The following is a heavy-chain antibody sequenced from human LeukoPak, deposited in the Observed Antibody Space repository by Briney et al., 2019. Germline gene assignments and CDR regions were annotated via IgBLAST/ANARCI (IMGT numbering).Heavy chain of an antibody. CDR3: ARGNSITGTTPLDYFDY. CDR2: ISSSSSYT. D-gene: IGHD1-20*01. Sequence: GGSLRLSCAASGFTFNSYAVHWVRQAPGKGLEWVSYISSSSSYTNYADSVKGRFTISRDNAKNSLYLQMNSLRAEDTAVYYCARGNSITGTTPLDYFDYWGQGTLVTVSS. J-gene: IGHJ4*02. CDR1: GFTFNSYA. V-gene: IGHV3-11*05.